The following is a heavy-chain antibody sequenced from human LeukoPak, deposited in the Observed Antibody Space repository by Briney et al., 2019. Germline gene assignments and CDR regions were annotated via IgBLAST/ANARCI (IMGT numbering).Heavy chain of an antibody. CDR3: ARDLVAAWFDP. Sequence: PSETLSLTCAVYGGSFSGYYWSWIRQPPGKGLEWIGEINHSGSTNYNPSLKSRVTISVDTSKNQFSLKLSSVTAADTAVYYCARDLVAAWFDPWGQGTLVTVSS. J-gene: IGHJ5*02. CDR1: GGSFSGYY. CDR2: INHSGST. V-gene: IGHV4-34*01. D-gene: IGHD2-15*01.